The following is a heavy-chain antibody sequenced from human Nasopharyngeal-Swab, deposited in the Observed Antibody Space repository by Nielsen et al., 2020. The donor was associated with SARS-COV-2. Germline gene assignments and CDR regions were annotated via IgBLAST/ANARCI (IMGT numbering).Heavy chain of an antibody. V-gene: IGHV4-59*01. CDR3: ARASDYGGNYEPFNY. Sequence: GSLRLSCTVSGGSISSYYWSWIRQPPGKGLEWIGYIYYSGSTNYNPSLKSRVTISVDTSKNQFSLKLSSVTAADTAVYYYARASDYGGNYEPFNYWGQGTLVTVSS. J-gene: IGHJ4*02. CDR1: GGSISSYY. CDR2: IYYSGST. D-gene: IGHD4-23*01.